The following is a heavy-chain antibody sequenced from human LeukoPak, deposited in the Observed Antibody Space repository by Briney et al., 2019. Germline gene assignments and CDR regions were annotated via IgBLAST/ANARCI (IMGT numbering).Heavy chain of an antibody. J-gene: IGHJ4*02. D-gene: IGHD3-22*01. V-gene: IGHV4-34*01. Sequence: KPSETLSLTCAVYGGSFSGYYWSWIRQPPGKGLEWIGEINHSGSTNYNPSLKSRVTISVDTSKNQFSLKLSSVTAADTAVYYCARSWGYYDSSGYYDYWGQGTLVTVSS. CDR2: INHSGST. CDR1: GGSFSGYY. CDR3: ARSWGYYDSSGYYDY.